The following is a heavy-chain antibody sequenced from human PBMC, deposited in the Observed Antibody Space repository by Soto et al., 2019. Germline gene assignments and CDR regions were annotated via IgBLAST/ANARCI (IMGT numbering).Heavy chain of an antibody. Sequence: EVQLVESGGGLVQPGGSLRLSCAASGFTFTRYSMNWVRQAPGKGLEWVSSISSTTNYIYYAESMKGRFTVSRDNAKNSVYLDMNSLSAEDTAVYYCARESEDLTSNFDYWGQGTLVSVSS. CDR2: ISSTTNYI. CDR3: ARESEDLTSNFDY. V-gene: IGHV3-21*01. CDR1: GFTFTRYS. J-gene: IGHJ4*02.